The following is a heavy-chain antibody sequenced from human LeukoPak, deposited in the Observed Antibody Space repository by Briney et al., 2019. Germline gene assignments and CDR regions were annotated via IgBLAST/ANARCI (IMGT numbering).Heavy chain of an antibody. CDR1: GFSVRSNY. CDR3: AREDLVLHYFDY. Sequence: PGGSLRPSCAASGFSVRSNYMSWVRQAPGKGLEWVSIVYASGNTYYSDSVKGRFTISRDNSKNTLYLQMNSLRAEDTAVYYCAREDLVLHYFDYWGQGTLVTVPS. V-gene: IGHV3-53*01. J-gene: IGHJ4*02. CDR2: VYASGNT. D-gene: IGHD6-6*01.